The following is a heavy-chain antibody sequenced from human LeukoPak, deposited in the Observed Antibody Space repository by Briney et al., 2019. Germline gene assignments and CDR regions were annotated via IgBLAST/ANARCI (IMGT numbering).Heavy chain of an antibody. D-gene: IGHD3-10*01. V-gene: IGHV1-46*01. CDR1: GGTFTSYY. CDR3: ARAALWGFGEPGYQMGEYNWFDP. Sequence: SVKLSCKASGGTFTSYYMHWVRQAAGHGLEWMGIINPSGGSTSYAQKFQGRVTMTRDMSTRTVYMELSSLRSEDTAVYYCARAALWGFGEPGYQMGEYNWFDPWGQGTLVTVSS. CDR2: INPSGGST. J-gene: IGHJ5*02.